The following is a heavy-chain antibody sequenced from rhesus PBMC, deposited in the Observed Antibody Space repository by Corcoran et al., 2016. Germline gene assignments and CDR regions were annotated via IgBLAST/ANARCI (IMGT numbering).Heavy chain of an antibody. Sequence: QVQLQESGPGLVKPSETLSLTCAVSGGSISSNSWSWIRQPPGKGLECIGRIYCSGGSTDSNTDLKSRVIISTDTYKNQFSLKLSSVTAADTAVYYCARSSSWSLGYFDLWGPGTPITISS. V-gene: IGHV4-160*01. CDR3: ARSSSWSLGYFDL. D-gene: IGHD6-13*01. CDR1: GGSISSNS. J-gene: IGHJ2*01. CDR2: IYCSGGST.